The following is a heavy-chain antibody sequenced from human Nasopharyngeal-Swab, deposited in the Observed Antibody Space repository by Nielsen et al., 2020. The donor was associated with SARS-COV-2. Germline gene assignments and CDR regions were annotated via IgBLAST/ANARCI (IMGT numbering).Heavy chain of an antibody. D-gene: IGHD6-19*01. CDR2: ISSSSSYI. CDR1: GFTFSSYS. V-gene: IGHV3-21*05. J-gene: IGHJ4*02. CDR3: ARYYGSGWGYFDY. Sequence: GESLKISCAASGFTFSSYSMNWVRQAPGKGLEWVSYISSSSSYIYYADSVKGRFTISRDNAKNSLYLQMNSLRAEDTAVYYCARYYGSGWGYFDYWGQGTLVTVSS.